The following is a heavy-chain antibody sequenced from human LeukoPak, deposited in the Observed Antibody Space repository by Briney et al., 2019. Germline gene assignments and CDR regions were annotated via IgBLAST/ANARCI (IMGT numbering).Heavy chain of an antibody. D-gene: IGHD5/OR15-5a*01. CDR3: ARASTIHDLFDY. J-gene: IGHJ4*02. Sequence: SGPALVKPTQTLTLTCTFSGFSLSTSGMCVSWIRQPPGKALEWLARIDWDDDKYYSTSLKTRPTISKDTSKNQVVLTMTNMDPVDTATYYCARASTIHDLFDYWGQGTLVTVSS. V-gene: IGHV2-70*11. CDR1: GFSLSTSGMC. CDR2: IDWDDDK.